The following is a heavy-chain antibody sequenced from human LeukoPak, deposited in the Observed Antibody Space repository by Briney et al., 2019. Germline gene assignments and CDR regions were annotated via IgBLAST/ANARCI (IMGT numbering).Heavy chain of an antibody. J-gene: IGHJ2*01. Sequence: SETLSLTCAVYGGSFSGYYWSWIRQPPGKGLEWIGEINHSGSTNYNPSLKSRVTISVDTSKNQFSLKLSSVTAADTAVYYCASYKGYDILTGYSYWYFDLWGRGTLVTVSS. V-gene: IGHV4-34*01. CDR2: INHSGST. D-gene: IGHD3-9*01. CDR1: GGSFSGYY. CDR3: ASYKGYDILTGYSYWYFDL.